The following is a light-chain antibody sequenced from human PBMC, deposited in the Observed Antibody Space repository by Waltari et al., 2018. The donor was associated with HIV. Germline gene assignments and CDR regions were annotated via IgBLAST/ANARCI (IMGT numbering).Light chain of an antibody. CDR1: QSVSSSY. CDR3: QQYGSSPLYT. Sequence: EIVLMQSPGTLSLSPGERATLSCRASQSVSSSYLAWYQQQPGQAPRLLIYGASSRATGIPDRFSGSGSGTDFTLTISRLEPEDFAVYYCQQYGSSPLYTFGQVTKLEIK. CDR2: GAS. J-gene: IGKJ2*01. V-gene: IGKV3-20*01.